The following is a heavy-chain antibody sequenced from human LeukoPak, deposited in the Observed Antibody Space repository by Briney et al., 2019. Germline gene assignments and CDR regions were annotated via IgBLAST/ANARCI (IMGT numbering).Heavy chain of an antibody. Sequence: AGGSLRLSCAASGFTFSSYSMNWVRQAPGKGLEWVSVIYSGGSTYYADSVKGRFTISRDNSKNTLYLQMNSLRAEDTAVYYCARDLLGRRENWGQGTLVTVSS. CDR3: ARDLLGRREN. CDR1: GFTFSSYS. CDR2: IYSGGST. J-gene: IGHJ4*02. D-gene: IGHD5-24*01. V-gene: IGHV3-66*01.